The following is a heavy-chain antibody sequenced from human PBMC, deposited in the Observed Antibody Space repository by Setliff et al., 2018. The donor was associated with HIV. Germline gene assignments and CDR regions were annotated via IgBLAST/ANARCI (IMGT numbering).Heavy chain of an antibody. CDR3: ATPGVGAGAFDI. J-gene: IGHJ3*02. CDR1: GYSFTFYG. CDR2: VSVYNGNT. D-gene: IGHD3-10*01. V-gene: IGHV1-18*04. Sequence: ASVKVSCKASGYSFTFYGLHWVRQAPGQGLEWMGWVSVYNGNTKYAENFQDRLTVTTDASTGTGFMELRGLRSDDTAVYYCATPGVGAGAFDIWGRGTMVTVSS.